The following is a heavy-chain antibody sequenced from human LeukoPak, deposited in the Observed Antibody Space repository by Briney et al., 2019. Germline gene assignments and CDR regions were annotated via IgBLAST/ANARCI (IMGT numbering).Heavy chain of an antibody. CDR3: ARLPRLGIAARPGLNWFDP. CDR2: IYYSGST. D-gene: IGHD6-6*01. CDR1: GGSISSSSYY. V-gene: IGHV4-39*01. Sequence: KPSETLSLTCTVSGGSISSSSYYWGWIRQPPGKGLEWIGSIYYSGSTYYNPSLKSRVAISVDTSKNQFSLKLSSVTAADTAVYYCARLPRLGIAARPGLNWFDPWGQGTLVTVSS. J-gene: IGHJ5*02.